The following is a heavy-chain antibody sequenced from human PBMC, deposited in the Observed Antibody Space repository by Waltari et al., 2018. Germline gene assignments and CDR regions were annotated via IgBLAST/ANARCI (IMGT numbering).Heavy chain of an antibody. J-gene: IGHJ3*01. CDR1: GGSITSNRHY. V-gene: IGHV4-39*02. D-gene: IGHD5-12*01. CDR2: IYYNGPT. Sequence: QLQLQESGPGLGKPSETLSLTCIVSGGSITSNRHYWAWIRQPPGQGLEWIGTIYYNGPTYSTPSLKSRVTVSRDTSKNHLSLKLGSVTAADTAVYYCATYIGASIGTAAFDVWGQGTMVTVSS. CDR3: ATYIGASIGTAAFDV.